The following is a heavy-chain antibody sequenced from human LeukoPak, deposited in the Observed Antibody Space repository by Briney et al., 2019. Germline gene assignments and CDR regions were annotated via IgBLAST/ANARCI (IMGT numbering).Heavy chain of an antibody. Sequence: ASVKVSCKPSGYTFSGYYIHWVRQAPGQGLEWMGWINPNSGGTNYAQKFQGRVTMTRDTSISTAYMELSRLRSDDTAVYYCARDGVGSIRTFDYWGQGTLVTVSS. J-gene: IGHJ4*02. CDR2: INPNSGGT. D-gene: IGHD3-3*01. CDR3: ARDGVGSIRTFDY. V-gene: IGHV1-2*02. CDR1: GYTFSGYY.